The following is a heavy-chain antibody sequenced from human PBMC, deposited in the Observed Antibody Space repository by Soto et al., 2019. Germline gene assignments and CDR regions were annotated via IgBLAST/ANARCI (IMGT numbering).Heavy chain of an antibody. V-gene: IGHV4-30-4*01. D-gene: IGHD1-20*01. CDR3: ARDNWNYGGMDV. Sequence: SETLSLTCTVSGGSISSGDYYWSWIRQPPGKGLEWIGYIYYSGSTYYNPSLKSRVTISVDTSKNQFSLKLSSVTAADTAVYYCARDNWNYGGMDVWGQGTTVTGLL. J-gene: IGHJ6*02. CDR1: GGSISSGDYY. CDR2: IYYSGST.